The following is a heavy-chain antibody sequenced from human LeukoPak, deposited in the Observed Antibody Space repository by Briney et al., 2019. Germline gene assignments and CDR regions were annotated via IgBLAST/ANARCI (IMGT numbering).Heavy chain of an antibody. V-gene: IGHV3-30*02. CDR1: GVTSSSYG. Sequence: GGSLRLSCAASGVTSSSYGMHWVRQAPGKGLEWVAFIRYDGNSKNHADSVKGRFTISRDDFKNTLYLQMSSLRAEDTAIYYCAKGYSYGELGLWGQGTLVTVSS. J-gene: IGHJ4*02. CDR2: IRYDGNSK. CDR3: AKGYSYGELGL. D-gene: IGHD5-18*01.